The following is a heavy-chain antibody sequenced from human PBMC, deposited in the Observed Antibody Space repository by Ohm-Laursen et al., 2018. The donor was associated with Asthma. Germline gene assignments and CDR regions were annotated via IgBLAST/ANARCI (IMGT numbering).Heavy chain of an antibody. Sequence: SETLSLTCTVSGGSVSSGSYYWNWIRQPPGKGLEWIGNIYDSPNYNPSLKSRVTISTDTSANQFYLLLSSVTAADTATYYCAREEFWSGYYGSRNSYGMDVWGQGTTVTVSS. CDR1: GGSVSSGSYY. CDR3: AREEFWSGYYGSRNSYGMDV. J-gene: IGHJ6*02. CDR2: IYDSP. D-gene: IGHD3-3*01. V-gene: IGHV4-61*01.